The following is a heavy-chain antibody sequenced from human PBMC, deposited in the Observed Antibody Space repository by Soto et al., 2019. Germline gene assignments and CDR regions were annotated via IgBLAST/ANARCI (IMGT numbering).Heavy chain of an antibody. Sequence: WASVKVSCKASGYTFTTYAIHWVRQAPGQRLEWMGWINAGNGNTKYSQKFQGRVTITRDTSASTAYMELSSLRSEDTAVYYCARYLMATTGYGMDVWGQGTTVTVSS. V-gene: IGHV1-3*01. J-gene: IGHJ6*02. CDR2: INAGNGNT. CDR3: ARYLMATTGYGMDV. D-gene: IGHD2-8*01. CDR1: GYTFTTYA.